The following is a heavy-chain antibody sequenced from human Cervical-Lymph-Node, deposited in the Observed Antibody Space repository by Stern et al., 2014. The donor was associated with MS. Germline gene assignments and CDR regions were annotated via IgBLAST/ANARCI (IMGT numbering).Heavy chain of an antibody. D-gene: IGHD1-26*01. CDR3: ARGPQWELNY. V-gene: IGHV4-59*01. CDR1: GGSISSYY. Sequence: QLQESGPGLVTPSETLSLTCTVSGGSISSYYWSWIRPPPGKGLEWIVYIYYSGSTNYNPSLKSRVTISVDTAKNQFSLKLSSVTAADTAVYYCARGPQWELNYWGQGTLVTVSS. CDR2: IYYSGST. J-gene: IGHJ4*02.